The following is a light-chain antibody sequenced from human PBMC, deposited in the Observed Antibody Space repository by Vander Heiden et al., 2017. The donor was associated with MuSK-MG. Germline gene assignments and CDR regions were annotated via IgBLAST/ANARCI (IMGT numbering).Light chain of an antibody. CDR3: LSDAGNRVWV. Sequence: SALTQPRSVSGSPGQSVTISCAGSSRDIGRFDYVSWYQQYPGKGPKVIIYDVIKRPSGVPARFSASKAGNTASLTISGLQTEDEADYHCLSDAGNRVWVFGGGTTLTVL. J-gene: IGLJ3*02. CDR1: SRDIGRFDY. CDR2: DVI. V-gene: IGLV2-11*01.